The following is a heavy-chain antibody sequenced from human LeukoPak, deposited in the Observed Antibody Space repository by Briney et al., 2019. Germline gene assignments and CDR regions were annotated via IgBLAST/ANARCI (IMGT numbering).Heavy chain of an antibody. V-gene: IGHV3-7*01. CDR2: IKKDGSEE. CDR3: GRDGVVDFWVSYGTYNYYYYMDV. Sequence: GGSLRLSCAASGFTFSNYWMTWVRKPPGKGLEWVPNIKKDGSEEYYVDSVKGRSSISRDNAENSLYLQMNSLRVEDTAVYYCGRDGVVDFWVSYGTYNYYYYMDVWGKGTTVTVSS. CDR1: GFTFSNYW. D-gene: IGHD3-16*01. J-gene: IGHJ6*03.